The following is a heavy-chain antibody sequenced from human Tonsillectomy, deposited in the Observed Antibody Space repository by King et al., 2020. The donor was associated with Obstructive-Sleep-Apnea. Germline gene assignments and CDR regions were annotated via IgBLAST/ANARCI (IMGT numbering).Heavy chain of an antibody. V-gene: IGHV3-7*03. J-gene: IGHJ6*02. Sequence: VQLVESGGGLVHPGGSLRLSCAASGFTFSSYWMTWVRQAPGQGLERVANIKEDGSEKYYVDSVKGRFTISSDNPNNSVYLQMNSLRAEDTAVYYCARLAYYYYGMDVWGQGTTVTVSS. CDR3: ARLAYYYYGMDV. CDR2: IKEDGSEK. CDR1: GFTFSSYW.